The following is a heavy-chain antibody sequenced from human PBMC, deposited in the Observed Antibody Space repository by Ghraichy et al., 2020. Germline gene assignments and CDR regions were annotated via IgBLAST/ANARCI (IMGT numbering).Heavy chain of an antibody. CDR1: GDSITSHY. D-gene: IGHD3-16*01. Sequence: SQTLSLTCSVSGDSITSHYWSWIRQSPGKGLEWIGYIFHTGITNYNPSLISRVAMSLDTSKNEFSLRVDSVTTADTATYYCARWGPRGFTGANWFDPWGQGILVTVS. J-gene: IGHJ5*02. CDR2: IFHTGIT. CDR3: ARWGPRGFTGANWFDP. V-gene: IGHV4-59*11.